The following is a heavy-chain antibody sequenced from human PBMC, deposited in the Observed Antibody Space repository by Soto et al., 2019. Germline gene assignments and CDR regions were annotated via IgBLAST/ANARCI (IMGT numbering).Heavy chain of an antibody. V-gene: IGHV1-18*01. J-gene: IGHJ3*02. CDR2: ISAYNGNT. D-gene: IGHD3-16*02. CDR3: AREPYDYIWGSYRPRGSRSADAFHI. Sequence: QVQLVQSGAEVKKPGASVKVSCKASGYTFTSYGISWVRQAPGQGLEWMGWISAYNGNTNYAQKLQGRVTMTTDTSTSTAYMELRRLRSDDTAVYYCAREPYDYIWGSYRPRGSRSADAFHIWGQGTMVTVSS. CDR1: GYTFTSYG.